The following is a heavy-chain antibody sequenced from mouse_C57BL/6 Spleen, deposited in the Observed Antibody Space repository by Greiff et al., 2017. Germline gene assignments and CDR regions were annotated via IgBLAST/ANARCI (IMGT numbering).Heavy chain of an antibody. D-gene: IGHD2-4*01. V-gene: IGHV5-6*02. CDR1: GFTFSSYG. J-gene: IGHJ4*01. CDR3: ARHYDYDGNAMDY. CDR2: ISSGGSYT. Sequence: DVKLVESGGDLVKPGGSLKLSCAASGFTFSSYGMSWVRQTPDKRLEWVATISSGGSYTYYPDSVKGRFTISRDNAKNTLYLQMSSLKSEDTAMYYCARHYDYDGNAMDYWGQGTSVTVSS.